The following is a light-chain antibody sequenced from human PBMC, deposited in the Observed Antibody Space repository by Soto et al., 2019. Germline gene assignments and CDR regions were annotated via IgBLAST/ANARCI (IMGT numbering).Light chain of an antibody. CDR2: KAS. Sequence: DIQMTQSPSTLSGSVGDRVTITCRASQTISSWLAWYQQKPGKAPKLLIYKASTLKSGVPSRFSGSGSGTEFTLTISSLQPDDFATYFCQQYEKYSTFCHGTKVDVK. V-gene: IGKV1-5*03. CDR1: QTISSW. CDR3: QQYEKYST. J-gene: IGKJ1*01.